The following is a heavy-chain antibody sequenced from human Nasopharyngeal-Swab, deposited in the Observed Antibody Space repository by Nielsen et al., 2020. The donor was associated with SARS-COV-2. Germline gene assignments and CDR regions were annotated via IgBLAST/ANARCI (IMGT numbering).Heavy chain of an antibody. CDR2: ISDLGWT. V-gene: IGHV4-59*08. Sequence: SETLSLTCTVSGGSISTYYWSWIRQPPEKGLEWIGYISDLGWTNYKSSLRSRVTISLDTSKNQFSLNLRFVTAADTAVYYCARHPKGDLLPGLWGQGTLVTVSS. CDR1: GGSISTYY. J-gene: IGHJ4*02. CDR3: ARHPKGDLLPGL. D-gene: IGHD3-16*01.